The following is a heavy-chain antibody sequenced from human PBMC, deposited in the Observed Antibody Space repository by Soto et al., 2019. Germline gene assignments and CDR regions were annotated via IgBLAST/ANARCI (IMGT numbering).Heavy chain of an antibody. J-gene: IGHJ6*03. Sequence: QVQLVQSGAEVKKPGASVKVSCKASGYTFTSYDMHWVRQAPGQRLEWMGWINAGNGNTKYSQKFQGRVTITRDTSASTAYMELSSLRSEDTAVYYCARGHDFWSGLYYMDVWGKGTTVTVSS. CDR2: INAGNGNT. CDR1: GYTFTSYD. V-gene: IGHV1-3*01. D-gene: IGHD3-3*01. CDR3: ARGHDFWSGLYYMDV.